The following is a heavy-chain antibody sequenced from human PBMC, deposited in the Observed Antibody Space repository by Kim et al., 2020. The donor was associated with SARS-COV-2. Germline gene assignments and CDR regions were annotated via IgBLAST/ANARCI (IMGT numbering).Heavy chain of an antibody. Sequence: GGSLRLSCAASGFTFSSYAMSWVRQAPGKGLEWVSAISGSGGSTYYADSVKGRFTISRDNSKNTLYLQMNSLRAEDTAVYYCANLSPYSSSWYYYYYYGMDVWGQGTTVTVSS. D-gene: IGHD6-13*01. J-gene: IGHJ6*02. CDR3: ANLSPYSSSWYYYYYYGMDV. CDR2: ISGSGGST. CDR1: GFTFSSYA. V-gene: IGHV3-23*01.